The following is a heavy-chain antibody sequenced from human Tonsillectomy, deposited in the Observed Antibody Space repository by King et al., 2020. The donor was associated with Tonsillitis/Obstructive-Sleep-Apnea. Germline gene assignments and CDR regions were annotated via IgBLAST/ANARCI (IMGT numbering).Heavy chain of an antibody. D-gene: IGHD3-3*01. CDR1: GFTLSSYS. Sequence: VQLVESGGGLVKPGGSLRLSCAASGFTLSSYSMNWVRQAPGKGLEWVSSISSISRYIYYADSVKGRFTIARENAKKSLYLQMNSLRAEDTAVYYCARDYDFWSGYYLFWGQGTLVTVSS. J-gene: IGHJ4*02. CDR3: ARDYDFWSGYYLF. CDR2: ISSISRYI. V-gene: IGHV3-21*01.